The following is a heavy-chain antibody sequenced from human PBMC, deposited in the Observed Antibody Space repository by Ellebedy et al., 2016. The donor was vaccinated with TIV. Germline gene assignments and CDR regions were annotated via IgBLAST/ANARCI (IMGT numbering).Heavy chain of an antibody. CDR1: GFTVSSDY. J-gene: IGHJ3*02. V-gene: IGHV3-66*01. CDR2: SHRDGDP. CDR3: AKETFNDVDLKVWGVLDI. D-gene: IGHD5/OR15-5a*01. Sequence: GGSLRLSCTASGFTVSSDYMSWVRQAPGKGLEWVSVSHRDGDPNYADSVKGRFIVSRDKSRNTLYLQMTGLSVEDTAVYYCAKETFNDVDLKVWGVLDIWGQGTMVTVSS.